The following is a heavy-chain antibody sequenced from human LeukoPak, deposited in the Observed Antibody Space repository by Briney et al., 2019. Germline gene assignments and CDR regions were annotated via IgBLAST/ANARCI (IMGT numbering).Heavy chain of an antibody. Sequence: GGSLRLSCAASGFTFSTYSMNWVRQAPGKGLEWVSSITDRSSYIYYADSVKGRFTISRDNSKNTLYLQMNSLRAEDTAVYYCAKDLSTGTTEDIWGQGTMVTVSS. CDR2: ITDRSSYI. CDR3: AKDLSTGTTEDI. J-gene: IGHJ3*02. D-gene: IGHD1-1*01. V-gene: IGHV3-21*01. CDR1: GFTFSTYS.